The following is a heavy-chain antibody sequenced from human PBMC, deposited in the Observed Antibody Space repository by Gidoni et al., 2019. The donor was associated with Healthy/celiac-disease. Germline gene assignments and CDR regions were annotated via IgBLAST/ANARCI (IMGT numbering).Heavy chain of an antibody. CDR2: IIPIFGTA. Sequence: QVQLVQSGAEVKKPGSSVKVSCKASGGTFSSYAISWVRQAPGQGLEWMGGIIPIFGTANYAQKFQGRVTITADKSTSTAYMELSSLRSEDTAVYYCASTYCSSTSCYFDWFDPWGQGTLVTVSS. D-gene: IGHD2-2*01. V-gene: IGHV1-69*06. J-gene: IGHJ5*02. CDR1: GGTFSSYA. CDR3: ASTYCSSTSCYFDWFDP.